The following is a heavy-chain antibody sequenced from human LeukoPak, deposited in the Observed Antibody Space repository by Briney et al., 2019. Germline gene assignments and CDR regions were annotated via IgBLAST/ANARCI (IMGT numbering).Heavy chain of an antibody. J-gene: IGHJ4*02. CDR1: GFTFSNAW. CDR3: TTEGFLEWLLPLGY. V-gene: IGHV3-15*01. CDR2: IKSKTDGGTT. Sequence: GGSLRLSCAASGFTFSNAWMSWVRQAPGKGLEWVGRIKSKTDGGTTDYAAPVKGRFTISRDDSKNTLYLQMNSLKTEDTAVYYCTTEGFLEWLLPLGYWGQGTLVTVSS. D-gene: IGHD3-3*01.